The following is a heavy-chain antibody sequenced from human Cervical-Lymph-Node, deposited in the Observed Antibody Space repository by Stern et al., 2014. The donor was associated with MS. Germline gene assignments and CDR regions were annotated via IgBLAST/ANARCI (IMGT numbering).Heavy chain of an antibody. CDR1: GFAFSGSA. J-gene: IGHJ4*02. Sequence: EVQLVESGGGLVQPGGSLKLSCAASGFAFSGSALHWVRQPSGKGLEWVGRIRSKANSYATAYVESVKDRFTISRDDSKNTAYLHLTNLKPEDTAVYYCTRVPAPWGQGTLVTVAS. CDR3: TRVPAP. V-gene: IGHV3-73*02. CDR2: IRSKANSYAT.